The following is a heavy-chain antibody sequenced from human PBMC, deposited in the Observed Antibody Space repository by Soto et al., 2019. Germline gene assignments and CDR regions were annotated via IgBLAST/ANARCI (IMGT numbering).Heavy chain of an antibody. CDR2: IYWDDSK. CDR1: GFSLSTNGVG. V-gene: IGHV2-5*02. Sequence: QITLKESGHTLVKPTQTLTLTCTFSGFSLSTNGVGVGWIRQPPGKALEWLALIYWDDSKEYSPSLKSRLTITKDTSRNQVVLTMTNMDPVDTATYYCAKKGGGDYILGYWCQGTLVTGSS. D-gene: IGHD4-17*01. CDR3: AKKGGGDYILGY. J-gene: IGHJ4*02.